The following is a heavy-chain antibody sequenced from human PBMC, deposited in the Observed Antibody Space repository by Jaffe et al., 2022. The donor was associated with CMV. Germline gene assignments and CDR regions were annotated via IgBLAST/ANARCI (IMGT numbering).Heavy chain of an antibody. CDR3: AVTRRTKTGTYNFFDP. J-gene: IGHJ5*02. Sequence: QVYLVQSGPEVKKPGASVKVSCKASNHTFFNYGISWVRQAPGEGVEWMGWISARQGNRNSAQKFQGRVTMTTDTSTNTAYMELRSLTSGDTAVYYCAVTRRTKTGTYNFFDPWGQGTLVTVSS. CDR1: NHTFFNYG. V-gene: IGHV1-18*01. D-gene: IGHD1-1*01. CDR2: ISARQGNR.